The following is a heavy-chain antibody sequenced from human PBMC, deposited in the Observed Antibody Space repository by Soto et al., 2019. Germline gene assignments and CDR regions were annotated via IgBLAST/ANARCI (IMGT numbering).Heavy chain of an antibody. V-gene: IGHV3-23*01. J-gene: IGHJ4*02. D-gene: IGHD6-19*01. CDR3: ATETGYSSGWYSSFDY. CDR1: GFTFSSYA. Sequence: GSLRLSCAASGFTFSSYAMSWVRQAPGKGLEWVSAISGSGGSTYYADSVKGRFTISRDNSKNTLYLQMNSLRAEDTAVYYCATETGYSSGWYSSFDYWGQGTLVTVSS. CDR2: ISGSGGST.